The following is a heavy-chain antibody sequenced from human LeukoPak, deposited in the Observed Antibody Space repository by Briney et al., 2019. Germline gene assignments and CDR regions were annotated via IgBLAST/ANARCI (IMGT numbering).Heavy chain of an antibody. V-gene: IGHV1-46*01. CDR2: INPSGGST. CDR3: ATHYYDSSGYYSYGN. J-gene: IGHJ4*02. CDR1: GYTFTSNY. D-gene: IGHD3-22*01. Sequence: ASVKVSCKAFGYTFTSNYMHWVRQAPGQGLEWMGIINPSGGSTSYAQKFQGRVTMTRDTSTSTVYMELSSLRSEDTAVYYCATHYYDSSGYYSYGNWGQGTLVTVSS.